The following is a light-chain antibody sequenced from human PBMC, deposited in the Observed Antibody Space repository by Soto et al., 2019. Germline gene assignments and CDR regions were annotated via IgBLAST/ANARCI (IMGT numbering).Light chain of an antibody. CDR2: DAS. CDR3: QQYNTYPLT. Sequence: DIQMTQSPSTLSASVGHRVTITCRPSQTISNWLAWYQQKPGKAPKVLIFDASTLDGGVPSRFSGRRSGTDFTLTISSLQPSDFATYYCQQYNTYPLTFGGGTEVEI. V-gene: IGKV1-5*01. CDR1: QTISNW. J-gene: IGKJ4*01.